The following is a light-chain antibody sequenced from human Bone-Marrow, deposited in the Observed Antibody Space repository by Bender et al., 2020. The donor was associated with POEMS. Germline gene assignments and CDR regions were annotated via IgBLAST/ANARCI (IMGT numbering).Light chain of an antibody. CDR2: DDR. V-gene: IGLV3-21*02. J-gene: IGLJ2*01. CDR3: QSADNSFTSVV. Sequence: SYILTQSPSLSVAPGQTARITCGGYNIGSKSVHWYQQKPGQAPVVVVYDDRDRPSGIPGRFSGSRSGTTVTLTISGVQTEDEADYYCQSADNSFTSVVFGGGTKLTVL. CDR1: NIGSKS.